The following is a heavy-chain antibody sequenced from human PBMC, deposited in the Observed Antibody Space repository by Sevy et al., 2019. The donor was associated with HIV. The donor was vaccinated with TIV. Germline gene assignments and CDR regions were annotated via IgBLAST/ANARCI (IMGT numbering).Heavy chain of an antibody. V-gene: IGHV4-59*01. J-gene: IGHJ4*02. CDR1: GVSISPYY. D-gene: IGHD6-13*01. CDR3: ARGGANQQQLDYFDY. Sequence: SETLSLTCTVSGVSISPYYWAWIRQPPGKGLECIGFSGKTNYNPSLKTRVTTSVATSKNQFSLKLSSVTAADTAIYYCARGGANQQQLDYFDYWGQGTLVTVSS. CDR2: SGKT.